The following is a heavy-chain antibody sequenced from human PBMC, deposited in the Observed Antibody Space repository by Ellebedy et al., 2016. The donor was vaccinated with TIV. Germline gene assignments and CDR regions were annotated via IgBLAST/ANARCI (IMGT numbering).Heavy chain of an antibody. V-gene: IGHV3-48*04. CDR3: ARETEYYDSSGYQRDNWFDP. D-gene: IGHD3-22*01. Sequence: GGSLRLSXAASGFTFSSYSMNWVRQAPGKGLEWVSYISSSSSTIYYADSVKGRFTISRDNAKNSLYLQMNSLRAEDTAVYYCARETEYYDSSGYQRDNWFDPWGQGTLVTVSS. J-gene: IGHJ5*02. CDR1: GFTFSSYS. CDR2: ISSSSSTI.